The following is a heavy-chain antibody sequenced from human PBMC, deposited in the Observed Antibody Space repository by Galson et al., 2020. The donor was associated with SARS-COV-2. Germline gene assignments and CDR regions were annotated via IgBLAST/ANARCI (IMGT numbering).Heavy chain of an antibody. D-gene: IGHD5-12*01. CDR2: ISDTGNTL. J-gene: IGHJ4*02. CDR1: GFSLSDYY. V-gene: IGHV3-11*01. Sequence: GGSLRLSCAASGFSLSDYYMSWIRQAPGTGLEWILYISDTGNTLYYADSVKGRFAISRDSAKSSLYLQMNSLSADDTAVYYCARDRGGQVATIDFDYWGQGTLVTVSS. CDR3: ARDRGGQVATIDFDY.